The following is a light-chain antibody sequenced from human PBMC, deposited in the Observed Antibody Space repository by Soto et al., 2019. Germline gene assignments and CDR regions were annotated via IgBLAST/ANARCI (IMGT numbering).Light chain of an antibody. J-gene: IGKJ4*01. CDR1: QTVGSF. CDR3: QQRYNWPTLT. V-gene: IGKV3-11*01. CDR2: NTS. Sequence: EIVLTQSPATLSLSPGERATLSCRASQTVGSFLAWYQHKPGQAPRLLIYNTSKRANGIPARFSGSGSGTDFTLTISSLEPEDFAVYYCQQRYNWPTLTFGGGTKVEMK.